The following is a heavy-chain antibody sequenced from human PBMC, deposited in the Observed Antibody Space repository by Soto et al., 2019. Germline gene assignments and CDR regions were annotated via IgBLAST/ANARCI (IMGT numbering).Heavy chain of an antibody. V-gene: IGHV3-23*01. Sequence: GGSLRLSCAASGFTFSSYAMSWVRQAPGKGLEWVSAISGSGGSTYYADSVEGRFTISRDNSKNTLYLQMNSLRAEDTAVYYWATTEYSAAAEDTNFDYWGQGTLVTISS. J-gene: IGHJ4*02. CDR1: GFTFSSYA. CDR2: ISGSGGST. CDR3: ATTEYSAAAEDTNFDY. D-gene: IGHD6-13*01.